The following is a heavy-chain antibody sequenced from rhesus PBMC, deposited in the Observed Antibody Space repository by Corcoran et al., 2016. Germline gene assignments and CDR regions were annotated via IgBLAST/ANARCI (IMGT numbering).Heavy chain of an antibody. V-gene: IGHV4S9*01. CDR3: ASPFERGRFEV. J-gene: IGHJ5-1*01. Sequence: QVRLQESGPGLVKSSETLSLTCPVSGGSMSESSFWNWIRQPPGRGLEWIGNIYANSGTMYNPSLKSRVTISKDTSNNQFFLKLTSVTAADTAVYFCASPFERGRFEVWGAGILVSVSS. CDR2: IYANSGT. CDR1: GGSMSESSF. D-gene: IGHD3-34*01.